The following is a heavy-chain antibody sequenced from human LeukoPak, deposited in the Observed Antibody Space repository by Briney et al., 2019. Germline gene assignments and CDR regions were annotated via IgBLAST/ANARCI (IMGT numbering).Heavy chain of an antibody. CDR1: GFTFSSYA. CDR3: AKAYDFWSGYRLYYYGMDV. D-gene: IGHD3-3*01. J-gene: IGHJ6*02. V-gene: IGHV3-23*01. CDR2: ISGSGGST. Sequence: PGGSLRLSCAASGFTFSSYAMSWVRQAPGKGLEWVSAISGSGGSTYYADSVKGRFTISRDNSKNTLYLRMNSLRAEDTAVYYCAKAYDFWSGYRLYYYGMDVWGQGTTVTVSS.